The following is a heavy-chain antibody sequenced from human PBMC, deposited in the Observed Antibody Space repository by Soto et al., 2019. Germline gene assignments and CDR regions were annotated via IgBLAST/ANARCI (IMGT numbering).Heavy chain of an antibody. J-gene: IGHJ4*02. CDR1: GYTFTNFG. Sequence: QVQLVQSGAEVKKPGASVKVSFKASGYTFTNFGISWVRQAPGQGLEWMGWISAYNGNTNYEQKFQGRVPMATDTTTRTANMAVRRQGCDDTAVYYCARWGTLIVYWGQGTLVTVSS. CDR3: ARWGTLIVY. CDR2: ISAYNGNT. V-gene: IGHV1-18*01. D-gene: IGHD3-16*01.